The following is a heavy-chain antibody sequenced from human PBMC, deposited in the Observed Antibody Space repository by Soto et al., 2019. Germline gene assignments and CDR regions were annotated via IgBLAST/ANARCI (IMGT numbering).Heavy chain of an antibody. J-gene: IGHJ5*02. Sequence: SGGSISSGGYYWSWIRQHPGKGLEWIGYIYHSGSTYYNPSLKSRVTISVDRSKNQFSLKLNSMTTADTAVYYCARVPTPWGQGTLVTVSS. CDR1: GGSISSGGYY. CDR2: IYHSGST. V-gene: IGHV4-30-2*01. CDR3: ARVPTP.